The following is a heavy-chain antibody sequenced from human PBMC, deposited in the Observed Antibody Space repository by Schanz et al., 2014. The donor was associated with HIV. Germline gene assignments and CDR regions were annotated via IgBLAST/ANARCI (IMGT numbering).Heavy chain of an antibody. D-gene: IGHD6-13*01. J-gene: IGHJ6*02. CDR1: GYTFNGYY. CDR3: ASDLSVYSSSSSV. CDR2: INPNSGAT. V-gene: IGHV1-2*02. Sequence: QVQLVQSGAEVKKPGASVKVSCKASGYTFNGYYIHWVRQAPGQGLEWMGWINPNSGATNYAQKFQGRVTMTRDTSISTAYMELSRLRSDDTAVYYCASDLSVYSSSSSVWGQGTTVTVSS.